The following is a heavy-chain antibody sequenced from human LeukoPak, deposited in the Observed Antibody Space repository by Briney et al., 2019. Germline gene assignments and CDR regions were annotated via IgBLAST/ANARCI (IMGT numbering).Heavy chain of an antibody. CDR1: GVSISSYY. CDR3: ATSSEGYMDV. CDR2: IYTSGST. V-gene: IGHV4-4*09. Sequence: SETLSLTCTVSGVSISSYYWSWIRQPPGKGLEWIGYIYTSGSTNYNPSPKSRVTISVDTSKNQFSLKLSSVTAADTAVYYCATSSEGYMDVWGKGTTVTVSS. J-gene: IGHJ6*03.